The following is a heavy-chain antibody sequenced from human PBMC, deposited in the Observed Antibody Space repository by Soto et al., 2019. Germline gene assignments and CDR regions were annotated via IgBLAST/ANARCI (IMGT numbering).Heavy chain of an antibody. CDR1: GFTVSSNY. CDR3: AREGNYNSGDY. Sequence: EVQLVETGGGLIQPGGSLRLSCAASGFTVSSNYRSWVGQAPGKGLEWISVLYSGGGTYYADSVKGRFTISRGDSKNTLYLQMNTLRAEHTAVYYCAREGNYNSGDYWGQGTLVTVSS. V-gene: IGHV3-53*02. J-gene: IGHJ4*02. CDR2: LYSGGGT. D-gene: IGHD1-1*01.